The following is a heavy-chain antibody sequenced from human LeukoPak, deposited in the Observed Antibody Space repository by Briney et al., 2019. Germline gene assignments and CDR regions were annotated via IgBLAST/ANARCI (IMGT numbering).Heavy chain of an antibody. CDR1: GGSFSGYY. Sequence: PSETLSLTCAVYGGSFSGYYWSWIRQPPGKGLEWIGEINHSGSTNYNPSLKSRVTISVDTSKNQFSLKLSSVTAADTAVYYCARITVAGTNPFDYWGQGTLVTVSS. D-gene: IGHD6-19*01. CDR3: ARITVAGTNPFDY. J-gene: IGHJ4*02. V-gene: IGHV4-34*01. CDR2: INHSGST.